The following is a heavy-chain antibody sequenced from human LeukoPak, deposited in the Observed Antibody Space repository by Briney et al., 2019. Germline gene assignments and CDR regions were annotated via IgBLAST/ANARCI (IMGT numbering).Heavy chain of an antibody. D-gene: IGHD3-10*01. V-gene: IGHV3-74*03. CDR1: GFTFRSYW. CDR3: ARISTMVRHY. Sequence: GGSLRLSCAVSGFTFRSYWMHWVRQAPGKGLVWVSSIKSDGSSTTYADSVKGRFTISRDNAENTLSLQMNSLRVEDTAVYYCARISTMVRHYWGQGTLVTVSS. J-gene: IGHJ4*02. CDR2: IKSDGSST.